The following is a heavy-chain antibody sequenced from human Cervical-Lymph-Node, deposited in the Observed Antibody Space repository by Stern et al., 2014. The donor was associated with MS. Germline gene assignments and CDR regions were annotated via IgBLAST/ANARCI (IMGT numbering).Heavy chain of an antibody. J-gene: IGHJ5*02. Sequence: EVQLVESGGGMVQPGRSLRLSCEASGFKFDDFAMHWVRQAPGNGLEWVSGLGWNSEGRGYADSVQGRFTVSRDNAKSSLYLQMNSLTAEDTALYYCAKADDYAAGIDAWGQGTLVVVSS. V-gene: IGHV3-9*01. CDR2: LGWNSEGR. D-gene: IGHD3-16*01. CDR3: AKADDYAAGIDA. CDR1: GFKFDDFA.